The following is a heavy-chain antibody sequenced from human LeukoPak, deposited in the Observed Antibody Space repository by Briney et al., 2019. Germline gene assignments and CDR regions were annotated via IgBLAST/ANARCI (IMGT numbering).Heavy chain of an antibody. CDR1: GYSFTSDW. CDR2: IYPGDSNT. D-gene: IGHD1-26*01. CDR3: ARLDRGSGSYYYYGLDV. V-gene: IGHV5-51*01. Sequence: GESLKISCKGSGYSFTSDWIGWVRQMPGKGLEWMGIIYPGDSNTRYSPSFQGQVTISADKSISTAYLQWSSLKASDTAMYYCARLDRGSGSYYYYGLDVWGQGTTVTVSS. J-gene: IGHJ6*02.